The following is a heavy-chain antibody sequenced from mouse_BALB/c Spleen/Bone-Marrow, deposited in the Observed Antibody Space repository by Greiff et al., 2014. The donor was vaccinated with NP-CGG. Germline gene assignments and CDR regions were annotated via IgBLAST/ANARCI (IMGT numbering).Heavy chain of an antibody. V-gene: IGHV7-3*02. CDR3: ARDGSSFYWFFDV. J-gene: IGHJ1*01. CDR1: GFIFTDYY. CDR2: IRNKANGYTT. D-gene: IGHD1-1*01. Sequence: DVHLVESGGGLVQPGGSLRLSCATSGFIFTDYYMSWVRQPPGKALEWLAFIRNKANGYTTEYSASVKGRFTISRDNSLSILYLQMNTLRAEDSATYYCARDGSSFYWFFDVWGAGTTVTVSS.